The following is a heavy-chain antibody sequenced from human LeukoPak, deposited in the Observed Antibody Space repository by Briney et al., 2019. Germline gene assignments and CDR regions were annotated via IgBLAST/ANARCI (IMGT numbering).Heavy chain of an antibody. J-gene: IGHJ4*02. D-gene: IGHD3-10*01. CDR1: GFTFSSYG. V-gene: IGHV3-23*01. CDR3: AKDQEVSANTMVRGGSLPDY. Sequence: AGGSLRLSCAASGFTFSSYGMSWVRQAPGKGLEWVPAISGSGGSTYYADSVKGRFTISRDNSKNTLYLQMNSLRAEDTAVYYCAKDQEVSANTMVRGGSLPDYWGQGTLVTVSS. CDR2: ISGSGGST.